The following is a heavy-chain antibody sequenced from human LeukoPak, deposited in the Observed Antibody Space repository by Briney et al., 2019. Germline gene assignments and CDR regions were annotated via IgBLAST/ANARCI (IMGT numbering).Heavy chain of an antibody. J-gene: IGHJ4*02. Sequence: SETLSLTCAVYGGSFSGYYWSWIRQPPGKGLEWIGEINHSGSTNYNPSLKSRVTISVDTSKNQFSLKLSSVTAADTAVYYCARRNYDFWSGYYGYYFDYWGQGTLVTVSS. D-gene: IGHD3-3*01. CDR3: ARRNYDFWSGYYGYYFDY. CDR1: GGSFSGYY. CDR2: INHSGST. V-gene: IGHV4-34*01.